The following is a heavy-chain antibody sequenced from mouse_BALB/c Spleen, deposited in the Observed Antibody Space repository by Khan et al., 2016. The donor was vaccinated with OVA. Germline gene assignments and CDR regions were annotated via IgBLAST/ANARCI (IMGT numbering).Heavy chain of an antibody. J-gene: IGHJ3*01. CDR1: GFTFSSFV. V-gene: IGHV5-9-1*01. CDR2: ISSAATYT. Sequence: EVELVESGGGLVEPGGSLKLSCAASGFTFSSFVMSWVRQTPEKRLEWVATISSAATYTYYPDSVKGRFNIYRDNAKNTLYLQMNSLRSDDTAIYYCTIGNYGLFAYCGQGTLVTVST. D-gene: IGHD2-1*01. CDR3: TIGNYGLFAY.